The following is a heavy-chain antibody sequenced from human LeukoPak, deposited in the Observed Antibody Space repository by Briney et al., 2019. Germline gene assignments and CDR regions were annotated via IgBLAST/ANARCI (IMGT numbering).Heavy chain of an antibody. Sequence: GGSLRLPCAASGFTFSSYAMSWVRQAPGKGLEWVSAISGSGGSTYYADSVKGRFTISRDNSKNTLYLQMNSLRAEDTAVYYCARDRAMYYYESSGYWGQGTLVTVSS. V-gene: IGHV3-23*01. J-gene: IGHJ4*02. CDR2: ISGSGGST. CDR1: GFTFSSYA. D-gene: IGHD3-22*01. CDR3: ARDRAMYYYESSGY.